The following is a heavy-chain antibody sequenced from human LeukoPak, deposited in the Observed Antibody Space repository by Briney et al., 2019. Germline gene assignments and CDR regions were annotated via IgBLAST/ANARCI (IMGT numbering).Heavy chain of an antibody. J-gene: IGHJ4*02. CDR1: GFTFSSYS. CDR2: ISSSSSYI. D-gene: IGHD5-18*01. CDR3: ARSTRRIQLWSKSIDY. Sequence: PGGSLRLSCAASGFTFSSYSMNWVRQAPGKGLEWVSSISSSSSYIYYADSVKGRFTISRDNAKNSLCLQMNSLRAEDTAVYYCARSTRRIQLWSKSIDYWGQGTLVTVSS. V-gene: IGHV3-21*01.